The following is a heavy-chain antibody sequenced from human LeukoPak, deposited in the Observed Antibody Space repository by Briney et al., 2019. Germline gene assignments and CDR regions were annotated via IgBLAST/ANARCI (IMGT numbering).Heavy chain of an antibody. Sequence: GGSLRLSCAASGFTFSSYSMNWVRQAPGKGLEWVSYISSSSSTIYYADSVKGRFTISRDNAKNSLYLQMNCLRDEDTAVYYCARSLGYYDSSGYYSYNWFDPWGQGTLVTVSS. CDR3: ARSLGYYDSSGYYSYNWFDP. CDR1: GFTFSSYS. CDR2: ISSSSSTI. J-gene: IGHJ5*02. D-gene: IGHD3-22*01. V-gene: IGHV3-48*02.